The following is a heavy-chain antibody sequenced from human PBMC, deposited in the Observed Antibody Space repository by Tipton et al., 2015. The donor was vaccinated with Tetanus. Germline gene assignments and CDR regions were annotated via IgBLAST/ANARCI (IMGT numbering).Heavy chain of an antibody. D-gene: IGHD2-2*02. CDR1: GGSFSGYY. Sequence: TLSLTCAVYGGSFSGYYWSWIRQPPGKGLEWIGEINHSGSTNHNPSLKSRVTISVDTSKNQFSLKLSSVTAADTAVYYCASRELVVVPAAISWWFDPWGQGTLVTVSS. J-gene: IGHJ5*02. V-gene: IGHV4-34*01. CDR3: ASRELVVVPAAISWWFDP. CDR2: INHSGST.